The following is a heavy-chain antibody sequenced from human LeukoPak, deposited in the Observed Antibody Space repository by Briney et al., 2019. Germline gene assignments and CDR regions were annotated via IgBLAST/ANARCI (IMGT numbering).Heavy chain of an antibody. J-gene: IGHJ4*02. V-gene: IGHV3-23*01. Sequence: GGSLRLSCAASGFTFNSYAMSWVRQAPGKGLEWVSAISGSGGNSYYADSVKGRFTITRDNSKNILYLQMNGLRAEDTAVYYCANEVPHFDYWGQGTLVTVSS. CDR1: GFTFNSYA. D-gene: IGHD2-2*01. CDR3: ANEVPHFDY. CDR2: ISGSGGNS.